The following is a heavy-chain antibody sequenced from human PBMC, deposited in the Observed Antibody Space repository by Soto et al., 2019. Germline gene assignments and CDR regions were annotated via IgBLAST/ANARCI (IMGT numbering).Heavy chain of an antibody. CDR2: IYPSGST. V-gene: IGHV4-4*02. D-gene: IGHD3-10*01. J-gene: IGHJ4*02. CDR3: ARLLFYDSGGPKY. CDR1: SDSISSTDW. Sequence: SETLSLTCAVSSDSISSTDWWSWVRQPPGKGLEWIGEIYPSGSTNYNPSLKNRVAISMDKSKLQFSLRLNSVTAADMAVYYCARLLFYDSGGPKYWGQGTLVTVSS.